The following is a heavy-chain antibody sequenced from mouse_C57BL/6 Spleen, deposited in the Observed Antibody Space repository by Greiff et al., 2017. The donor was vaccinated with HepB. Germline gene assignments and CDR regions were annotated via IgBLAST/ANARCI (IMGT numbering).Heavy chain of an antibody. CDR1: GYTFTSYW. J-gene: IGHJ2*01. CDR2: IDPSDSYT. V-gene: IGHV1-50*01. D-gene: IGHD2-4*01. CDR3: ARYDYDLDY. Sequence: QVQLQQPGAELVKPGASVKLSCKASGYTFTSYWMQWVKQRPGQGLEWIGEIDPSDSYTNYNQKFKGKATLTVDTSSSTAYMQLSSRTSEDSAVYYCARYDYDLDYWGQGTTLTVSS.